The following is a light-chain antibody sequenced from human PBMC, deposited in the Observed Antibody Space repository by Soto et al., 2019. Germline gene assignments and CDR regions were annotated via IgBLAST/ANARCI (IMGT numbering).Light chain of an antibody. V-gene: IGLV2-8*01. CDR1: SRDVGDYNY. J-gene: IGLJ2*01. CDR2: EVS. Sequence: QSALTQPPSASGSPGQSVTISCTGTSRDVGDYNYVSWYQQHPGKAPKLMIYEVSKRPSVVPDRFSGSKSGNTASLTVSGLQAEDEADYYCSSYAGSNNFVFGGGTKLTVL. CDR3: SSYAGSNNFV.